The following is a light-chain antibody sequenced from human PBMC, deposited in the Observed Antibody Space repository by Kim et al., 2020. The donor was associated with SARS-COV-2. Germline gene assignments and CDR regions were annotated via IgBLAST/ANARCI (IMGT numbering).Light chain of an antibody. CDR2: QDS. Sequence: VSPGQTASITCAGDKLGDKYACWYQQKPGQSPVLVIYQDSKRPSGIPERFSGSNSGNTATLTISGTQAMDEADYYCQAWDSSTLYVFGTGTKVTVL. V-gene: IGLV3-1*01. CDR1: KLGDKY. CDR3: QAWDSSTLYV. J-gene: IGLJ1*01.